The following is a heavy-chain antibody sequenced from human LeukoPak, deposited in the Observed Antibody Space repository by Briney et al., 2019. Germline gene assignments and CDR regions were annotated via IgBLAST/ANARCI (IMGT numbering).Heavy chain of an antibody. CDR1: GFTFSDYY. J-gene: IGHJ5*02. CDR3: ARTQQWLVLGFDP. CDR2: ISSNGRTI. Sequence: GGSLRLSCAASGFTFSDYYMRWIRQAPGKGLEWISYISSNGRTIYYADSVKGRFTISRDNARKSVYLQMNSLRAEDTAIYYCARTQQWLVLGFDPWGQGTLVTVSS. D-gene: IGHD6-19*01. V-gene: IGHV3-11*01.